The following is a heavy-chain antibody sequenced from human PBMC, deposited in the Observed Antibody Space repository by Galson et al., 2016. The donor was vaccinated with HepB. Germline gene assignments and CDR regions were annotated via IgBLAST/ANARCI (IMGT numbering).Heavy chain of an antibody. Sequence: SLRLSCAASGFTFSSYGMSWVRQAPGKGLEWVSSISSSGGSTYYADSVKGRFTISRDDSKNTLYLQMNSLKTEDTAVYYCARPFYYDTSDYYYRRPFNYWGQGTLVTVSS. J-gene: IGHJ4*02. CDR1: GFTFSSYG. V-gene: IGHV3-23*01. D-gene: IGHD3-22*01. CDR2: ISSSGGST. CDR3: ARPFYYDTSDYYYRRPFNY.